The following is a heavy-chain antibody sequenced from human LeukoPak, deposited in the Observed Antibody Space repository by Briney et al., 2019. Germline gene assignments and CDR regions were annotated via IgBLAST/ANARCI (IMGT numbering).Heavy chain of an antibody. V-gene: IGHV4-59*12. D-gene: IGHD6-19*01. CDR3: ARENYSSAGGYYYYMDV. J-gene: IGHJ6*03. Sequence: ASETLSLTCTVSGGSISSYYWSWIRQPPGKGLEWIGYIYYSGSTNYNPSLKSRVTISVDTSKNQFSLKLSSVTAADTAVYYCARENYSSAGGYYYYMDVWGKGTTVTVSS. CDR1: GGSISSYY. CDR2: IYYSGST.